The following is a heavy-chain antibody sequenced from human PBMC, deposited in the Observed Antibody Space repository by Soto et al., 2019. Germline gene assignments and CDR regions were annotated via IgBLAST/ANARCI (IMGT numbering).Heavy chain of an antibody. Sequence: QVQLVQSGAEVKKPGSSVKVSCKASGGTFSSYTISWVRQAPGQGLEWMGRIIPILGIANYAQKFQGRVTITADKSTSTGYMELSSLRSEDTAVYYCASFLGSYYGMDVWGQGTTVTVSS. CDR1: GGTFSSYT. CDR2: IIPILGIA. J-gene: IGHJ6*02. D-gene: IGHD7-27*01. CDR3: ASFLGSYYGMDV. V-gene: IGHV1-69*02.